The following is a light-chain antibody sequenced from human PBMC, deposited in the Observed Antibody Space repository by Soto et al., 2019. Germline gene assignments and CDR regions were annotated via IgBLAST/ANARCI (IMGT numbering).Light chain of an antibody. V-gene: IGKV3-20*01. J-gene: IGKJ4*01. CDR3: HEYGSSPLT. Sequence: EIVLTQSPGTLSLSPGERATLSCRASQSVSSSYLAWYQQKPGQAPRLLIYGASSSATGTPDRFSGSGSGTDFTLTIGRLEPEGVAVEYFHEYGSSPLTFGGGTKVEIK. CDR2: GAS. CDR1: QSVSSSY.